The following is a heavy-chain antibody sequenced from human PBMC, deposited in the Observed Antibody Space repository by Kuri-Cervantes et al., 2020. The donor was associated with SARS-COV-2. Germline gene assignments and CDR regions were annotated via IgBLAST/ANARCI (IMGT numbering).Heavy chain of an antibody. Sequence: GGSLRLSCAASGFTFSSYAMHWVRQAPGKGLEYVSAISSNGGSTYYANSVKGRLTISRDNSKNTLYLQMGSLRAEDMAVYYCARMGEPYYMDVWGKGTTVTVSS. V-gene: IGHV3-64*01. CDR1: GFTFSSYA. D-gene: IGHD3-16*01. J-gene: IGHJ6*03. CDR3: ARMGEPYYMDV. CDR2: ISSNGGST.